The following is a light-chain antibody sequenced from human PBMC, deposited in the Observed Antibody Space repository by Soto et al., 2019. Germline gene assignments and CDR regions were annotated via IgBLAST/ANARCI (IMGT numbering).Light chain of an antibody. CDR2: DAS. Sequence: EIVLTQSPATLSLSPGERATLSCRASQSVSSYLAWYQQKPGQAPRLLIYDASNRATGIPARFSGSGSGTDFTLTIGSLEPEDCAVYYCQQRSNWRSSFGQGTRLEIK. J-gene: IGKJ5*01. CDR1: QSVSSY. CDR3: QQRSNWRSS. V-gene: IGKV3-11*01.